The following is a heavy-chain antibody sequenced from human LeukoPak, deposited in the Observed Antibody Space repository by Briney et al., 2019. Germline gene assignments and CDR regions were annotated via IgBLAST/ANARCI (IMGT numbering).Heavy chain of an antibody. V-gene: IGHV4-59*01. J-gene: IGHJ3*02. CDR1: GGSISSYY. Sequence: PSETLSLTCTVSGGSISSYYWSWIRQPPGKGLEWIGYTYYSGSTNCNPSLKSRVTISVDTSKNQFSLKLSSVTAADTAVYYCARVGVRNSSSWYFVPAFDIWGQGTMVTVSS. CDR3: ARVGVRNSSSWYFVPAFDI. D-gene: IGHD6-13*01. CDR2: TYYSGST.